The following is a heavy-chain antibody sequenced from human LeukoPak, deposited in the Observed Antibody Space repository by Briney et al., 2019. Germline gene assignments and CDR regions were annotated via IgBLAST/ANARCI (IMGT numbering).Heavy chain of an antibody. J-gene: IGHJ3*02. Sequence: PGGSLRLSCAASGFTFSSYAMSWVRQAPGKGLEWVSAISGSGGSTYYADSVKGRFTISRDNSKNTLYLQMNSLRAEDTAVYYCAKYTMITFGGVIVFPPDDAFDIWGQGTMVTVSS. D-gene: IGHD3-16*02. CDR3: AKYTMITFGGVIVFPPDDAFDI. V-gene: IGHV3-23*01. CDR1: GFTFSSYA. CDR2: ISGSGGST.